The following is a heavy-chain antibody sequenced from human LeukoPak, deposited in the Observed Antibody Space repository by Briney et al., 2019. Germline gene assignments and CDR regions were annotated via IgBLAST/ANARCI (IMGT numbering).Heavy chain of an antibody. V-gene: IGHV3-23*01. D-gene: IGHD3-10*01. J-gene: IGHJ3*02. Sequence: GGSLRRSCAASGFTFSSYSINWVRQAPGKGLEWVSAISGSGGSTYYADSVKGRFTISRDNSKNTLYLQMNSLRAEDTAVYYCAKGIVLWFGELMGFSHGAFDIWGQGTMVTVSS. CDR1: GFTFSSYS. CDR3: AKGIVLWFGELMGFSHGAFDI. CDR2: ISGSGGST.